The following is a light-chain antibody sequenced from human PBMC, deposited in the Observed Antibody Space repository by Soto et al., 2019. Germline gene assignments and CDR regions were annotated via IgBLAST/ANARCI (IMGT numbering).Light chain of an antibody. CDR3: QQYNEWPPWT. Sequence: EIVMTQSPATLSVSPGERATLSCRASQSVSSKLAWYQQKPGQAPRLLIYGASTRATGVPARFSGSASGTEFTLTISGLQSEDFAVYYCQQYNEWPPWTFGQGTKVEVK. CDR2: GAS. J-gene: IGKJ1*01. V-gene: IGKV3-15*01. CDR1: QSVSSK.